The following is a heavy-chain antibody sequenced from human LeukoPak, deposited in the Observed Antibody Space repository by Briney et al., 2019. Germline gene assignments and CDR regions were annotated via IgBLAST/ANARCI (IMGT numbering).Heavy chain of an antibody. Sequence: PGGSLRLSCAASGFTFSSYWMSWVRQAPGKGLEWVANIKQDGSEKYYVDSVKGRFTISRDNAKNSLYLQMNSLRAEDTAVYYCARDGYNWNYDIDYWGQGTLVTVSS. J-gene: IGHJ4*02. V-gene: IGHV3-7*01. CDR3: ARDGYNWNYDIDY. CDR2: IKQDGSEK. D-gene: IGHD1-7*01. CDR1: GFTFSSYW.